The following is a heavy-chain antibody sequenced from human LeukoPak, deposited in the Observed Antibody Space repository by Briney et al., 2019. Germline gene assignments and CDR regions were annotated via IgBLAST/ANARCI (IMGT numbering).Heavy chain of an antibody. CDR3: ARDRDYYYYMDV. CDR2: IHPNTGGT. Sequence: ASVKVSCKASGYTFTGHYIHWARQAPGQGLEWMGWIHPNTGGTKYAQKFQGRVTMTRDTSSSTAYMELSSLRSDDTAVYYCARDRDYYYYMDVWGKGTTVTISS. V-gene: IGHV1-2*02. J-gene: IGHJ6*03. CDR1: GYTFTGHY.